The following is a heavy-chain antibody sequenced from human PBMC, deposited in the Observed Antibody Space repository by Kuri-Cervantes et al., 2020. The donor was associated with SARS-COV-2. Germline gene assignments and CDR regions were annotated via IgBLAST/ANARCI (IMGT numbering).Heavy chain of an antibody. CDR3: AKDPSNWGYFDY. J-gene: IGHJ4*02. D-gene: IGHD7-27*01. Sequence: GGSLRLSCAASGFSFSSYGAHWVRQAPGKGLEWVAFIRYDGSNKYYADSVKGRFTISRDNSKNTLYLQMNSLRAEDTAVYYCAKDPSNWGYFDYRGQGALVTVSS. CDR1: GFSFSSYG. CDR2: IRYDGSNK. V-gene: IGHV3-30*02.